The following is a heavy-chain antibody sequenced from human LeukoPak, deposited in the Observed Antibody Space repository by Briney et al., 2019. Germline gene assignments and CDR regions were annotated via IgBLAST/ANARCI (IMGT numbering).Heavy chain of an antibody. V-gene: IGHV5-51*01. CDR3: ARPYWGFGRGDAFDI. J-gene: IGHJ3*02. Sequence: GESLKISCKGSGHSFTSYWIGWVRQMPGKGLEWMGIIYPGDSDTKYSPSFQGQVTISADKSISTAYLQWSSLKASDTAMYYCARPYWGFGRGDAFDIWGQGTMVTVSS. CDR1: GHSFTSYW. D-gene: IGHD7-27*01. CDR2: IYPGDSDT.